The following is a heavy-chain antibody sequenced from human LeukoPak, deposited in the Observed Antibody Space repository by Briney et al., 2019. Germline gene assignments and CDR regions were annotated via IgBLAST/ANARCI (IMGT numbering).Heavy chain of an antibody. J-gene: IGHJ3*02. V-gene: IGHV4-39*01. CDR2: IYYSGST. Sequence: PSETLSLTCTVSGGSISSSSYYWGWIRQPPGKGLEWIGSIYYSGSTYYNPSLKSRVTISVDTSKNQFSLKLSSVTAADTAVYYCARAPRGGITMIVVLSRAFDIWGQGTMVTVSS. CDR1: GGSISSSSYY. D-gene: IGHD3-22*01. CDR3: ARAPRGGITMIVVLSRAFDI.